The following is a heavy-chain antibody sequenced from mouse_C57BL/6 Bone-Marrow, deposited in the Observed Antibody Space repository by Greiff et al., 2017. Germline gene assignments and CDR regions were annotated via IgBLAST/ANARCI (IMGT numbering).Heavy chain of an antibody. D-gene: IGHD1-1*02. V-gene: IGHV1-64*01. CDR3: ARPGIRRGGPFDD. J-gene: IGHJ2*01. CDR1: GYTFTSYW. CDR2: IHPNSGST. Sequence: QVQLQQPGAELVKPGASVKLSCKASGYTFTSYWMHWVKQRPGQGLEWIGIIHPNSGSTNYNEKFKSKATLTVDKSSSQAYLQLSSLTSEDSAVYYCARPGIRRGGPFDDWGQGTTLTVSS.